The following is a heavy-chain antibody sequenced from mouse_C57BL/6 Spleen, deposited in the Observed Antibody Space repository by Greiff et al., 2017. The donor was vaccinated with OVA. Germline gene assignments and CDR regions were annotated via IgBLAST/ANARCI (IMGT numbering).Heavy chain of an antibody. Sequence: EVKLVESGGGLVKPGGSLKLSCAASGFTFSSYAMSWVRQTPDKRLEWVATISDGGSYTYYPDNVKRRVTISRDKAKNNMYLQISNLKSEDTAMYYSAREDYERRFAYWGQETLVTVSA. J-gene: IGHJ3*01. CDR1: GFTFSSYA. CDR2: ISDGGSYT. V-gene: IGHV5-4*01. D-gene: IGHD2-4*01. CDR3: AREDYERRFAY.